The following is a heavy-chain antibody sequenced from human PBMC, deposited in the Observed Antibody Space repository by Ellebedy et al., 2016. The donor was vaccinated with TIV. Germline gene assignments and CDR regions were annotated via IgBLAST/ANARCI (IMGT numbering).Heavy chain of an antibody. CDR1: GFTFSSYA. CDR3: ARDRMKPKTTVTTRGTEYYYYGMDV. V-gene: IGHV3-30-3*01. CDR2: ISYDGSNK. J-gene: IGHJ6*02. Sequence: GESLKISCAASGFTFSSYAMHWVRPAPGKGLEWVAVISYDGSNKYYADSVKGRFTISRDNSKNTLYLQMNSLRAADTAVYYCARDRMKPKTTVTTRGTEYYYYGMDVWGQGTTVTVSS. D-gene: IGHD4-17*01.